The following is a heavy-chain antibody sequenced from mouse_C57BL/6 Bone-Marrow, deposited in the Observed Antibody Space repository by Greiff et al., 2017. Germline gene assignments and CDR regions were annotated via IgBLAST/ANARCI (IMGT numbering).Heavy chain of an antibody. Sequence: QVQLQQPGAELVKPGASVKLSCKASGYTFTSYWMHWVKQRPGQGLEWIGMIHPNRGSTNYNEKFKSKATLTVDKSSSTAYMQLSSLTSEDSAVYYCARQLRLRFYWYFGVWGTGTTVTVSS. J-gene: IGHJ1*03. CDR2: IHPNRGST. CDR3: ARQLRLRFYWYFGV. D-gene: IGHD3-2*02. CDR1: GYTFTSYW. V-gene: IGHV1-64*01.